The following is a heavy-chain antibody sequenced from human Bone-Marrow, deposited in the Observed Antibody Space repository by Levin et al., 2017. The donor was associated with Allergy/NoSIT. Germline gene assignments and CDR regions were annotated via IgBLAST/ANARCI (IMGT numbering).Heavy chain of an antibody. CDR3: ARLLAAADNNWFDP. V-gene: IGHV1-2*06. J-gene: IGHJ5*02. D-gene: IGHD6-13*01. CDR2: INPNSGGT. Sequence: ASVKVSCKASGYTFTGYYMHWVRQAPGQGLEWMGRINPNSGGTNYAQKFQGRVTMTRDTSISTAYMELSRLRSDDTAVYYCARLLAAADNNWFDPWGQGTLVTVSS. CDR1: GYTFTGYY.